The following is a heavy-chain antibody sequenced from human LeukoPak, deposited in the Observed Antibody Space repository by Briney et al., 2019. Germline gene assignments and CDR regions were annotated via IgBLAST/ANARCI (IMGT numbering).Heavy chain of an antibody. CDR1: GFTFSSYA. Sequence: GGSLRLSCAASGFTFSSYAMHWVRQAPGRGLEGVAVISYDGSNKYYADSVKGRFTISRGNSKNTLYLQMNSLRAEDTGVYYCARDSTDIAFVHYWGQGTLVTVSS. V-gene: IGHV3-30-3*01. D-gene: IGHD5-12*01. CDR3: ARDSTDIAFVHY. J-gene: IGHJ4*02. CDR2: ISYDGSNK.